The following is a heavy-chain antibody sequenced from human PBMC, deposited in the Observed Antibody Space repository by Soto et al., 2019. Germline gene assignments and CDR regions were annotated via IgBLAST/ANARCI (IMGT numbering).Heavy chain of an antibody. CDR3: ARHVMTGPYNYYCSGLDV. CDR2: INYSGST. CDR1: GASISSGSSY. V-gene: IGHV4-39*01. J-gene: IGHJ6*02. D-gene: IGHD3-9*01. Sequence: QLQLQESGPGLVKPSETLSLTCAVSGASISSGSSYWGWLRQPPGKGLEWIGKINYSGSTYYNPSLKSRVTLSVDTSQKHFSLKLRSVPAADTAVYYCARHVMTGPYNYYCSGLDVWGPGTAVTVSS.